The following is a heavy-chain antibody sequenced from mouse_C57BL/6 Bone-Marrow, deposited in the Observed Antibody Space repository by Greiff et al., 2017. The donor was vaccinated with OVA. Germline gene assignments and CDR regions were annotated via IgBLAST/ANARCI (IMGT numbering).Heavy chain of an antibody. Sequence: EVQLQQSGGGLVQPGGSLKLSCAASGIAFSRYWMSWVRRAPGKGLEWIGEINPDSSTINYAPSLKDKFIISRDNAKNTLYLQMSKVRSEDTALYYCARPYYYDAMDYWGQGTSVTVSS. D-gene: IGHD2-1*01. CDR2: INPDSSTI. CDR1: GIAFSRYW. CDR3: ARPYYYDAMDY. J-gene: IGHJ4*01. V-gene: IGHV4-1*01.